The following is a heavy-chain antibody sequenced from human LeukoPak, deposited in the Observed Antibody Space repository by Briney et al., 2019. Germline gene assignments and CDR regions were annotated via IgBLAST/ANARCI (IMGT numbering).Heavy chain of an antibody. CDR3: ARDRYYGSGSQIDY. CDR1: GGSISSYY. J-gene: IGHJ4*02. Sequence: SETLSLTCTVSGGSISSYYWSWIRQPPGKGLEWIGYIYYSGSTNYNPSLKSRVTISVDTSKNQFSLKLSSVTAADTAVYYCARDRYYGSGSQIDYWGQGTLVTVSS. D-gene: IGHD3-10*01. V-gene: IGHV4-59*12. CDR2: IYYSGST.